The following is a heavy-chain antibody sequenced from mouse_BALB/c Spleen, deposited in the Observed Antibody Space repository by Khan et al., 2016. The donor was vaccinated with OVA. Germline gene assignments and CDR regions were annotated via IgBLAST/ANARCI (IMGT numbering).Heavy chain of an antibody. CDR2: IWGDGST. D-gene: IGHD2-10*01. CDR1: GFSLTGYG. J-gene: IGHJ4*01. Sequence: QVQLKQSGPGLVAASQSLSITCTVSGFSLTGYGVSWVRQPPGKGLEWLGMIWGDGSTDYNSALKSRLSISKDNSKSQVFLKMNSLQTDDTAKYYCARAYYGNYREAMDYWGQGTSVTVSS. V-gene: IGHV2-6-7*01. CDR3: ARAYYGNYREAMDY.